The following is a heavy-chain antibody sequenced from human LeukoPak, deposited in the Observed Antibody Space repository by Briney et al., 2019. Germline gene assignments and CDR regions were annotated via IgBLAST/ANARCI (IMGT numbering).Heavy chain of an antibody. V-gene: IGHV4-30-4*07. CDR2: IFYSGST. CDR3: ARRGIAARRAERRYNWFDP. D-gene: IGHD6-6*01. J-gene: IGHJ5*02. Sequence: SETLSLTCAVSDGSISSGGYSWSWIRQPPGKGLEWIGYIFYSGSTYYNPSLKSRVTISVDTSKNQFSLNLSSVTAADTAVYYCARRGIAARRAERRYNWFDPWGQGTLVTVSS. CDR1: DGSISSGGYS.